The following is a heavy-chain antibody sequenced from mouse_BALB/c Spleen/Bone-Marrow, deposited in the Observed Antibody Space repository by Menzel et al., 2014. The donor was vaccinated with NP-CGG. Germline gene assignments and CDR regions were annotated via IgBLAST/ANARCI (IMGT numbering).Heavy chain of an antibody. CDR3: TRVIYYGYAWFAY. CDR2: IYPGNSDT. Sequence: EVKLMESGTVLARPGASVKMSYKASGYTFTSYWMHWVKQRPGQGLEWIGAIYPGNSDTSYNQKFKGKAKLTAVTSTSTAYMELSSLTNEGSAVYYCTRVIYYGYAWFAYWGQGTLVTVSA. V-gene: IGHV1-5*01. J-gene: IGHJ3*01. D-gene: IGHD2-2*01. CDR1: GYTFTSYW.